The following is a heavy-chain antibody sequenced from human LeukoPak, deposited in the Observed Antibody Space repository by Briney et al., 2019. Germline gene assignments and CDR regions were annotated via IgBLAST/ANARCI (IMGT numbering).Heavy chain of an antibody. CDR2: INPNTGGT. V-gene: IGHV1-2*02. Sequence: GASVKVSCKASGNTFSGYYMHWVRQAPGQGLEWMGWINPNTGGTNYAQKFQGRVTMTRDTSISTAYMELSRLRSDDTAVYYCATGYYYDSSGHYSWGQGTLVTVSS. D-gene: IGHD3-22*01. CDR3: ATGYYYDSSGHYS. J-gene: IGHJ4*02. CDR1: GNTFSGYY.